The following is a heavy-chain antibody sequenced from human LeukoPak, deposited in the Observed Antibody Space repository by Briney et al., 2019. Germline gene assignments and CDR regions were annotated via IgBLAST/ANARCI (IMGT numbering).Heavy chain of an antibody. J-gene: IGHJ5*02. CDR2: INPNSGGT. V-gene: IGHV1-2*02. CDR3: AGLVVVAANSWFDP. D-gene: IGHD2-15*01. CDR1: GYTFTGHY. Sequence: ASVKVSCKASGYTFTGHYMHWVRQAPGQGLEWMGWINPNSGGTNYAQKFQGRVTMTRDTSISTAYMELSRLRSDDTAVYYCAGLVVVAANSWFDPWGQGTLVTVSS.